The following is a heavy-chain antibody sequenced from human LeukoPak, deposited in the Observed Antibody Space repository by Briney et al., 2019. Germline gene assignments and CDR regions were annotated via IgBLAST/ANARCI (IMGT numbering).Heavy chain of an antibody. CDR2: IYSGGST. J-gene: IGHJ4*02. D-gene: IGHD3-10*01. V-gene: IGHV3-66*01. Sequence: GGSLRLSCAASGFTFSIYVMTWVRQAPGKGLEWVSVIYSGGSTYYADSVKDRFTISRDNSKNMLYLQMNSLRAEDTAVYYCARGGDSLHYWGQGTLVTVSS. CDR1: GFTFSIYV. CDR3: ARGGDSLHY.